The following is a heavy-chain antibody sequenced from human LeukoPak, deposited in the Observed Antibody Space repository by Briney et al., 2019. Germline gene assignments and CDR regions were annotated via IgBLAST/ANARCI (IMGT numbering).Heavy chain of an antibody. CDR1: GFTFTHYA. D-gene: IGHD3-22*01. Sequence: GGSLRLSCAASGFTFTHYAMHWVRQTPDNGLEWVAVIFYDGTIQYYSDSVRGRLIVSRDNPKNTLYLQMNSLRAEDTAVYYCARDPRGPAGYDSPARDTFDYWGQGTLVTVSS. V-gene: IGHV3-30*03. CDR3: ARDPRGPAGYDSPARDTFDY. CDR2: IFYDGTIQ. J-gene: IGHJ4*02.